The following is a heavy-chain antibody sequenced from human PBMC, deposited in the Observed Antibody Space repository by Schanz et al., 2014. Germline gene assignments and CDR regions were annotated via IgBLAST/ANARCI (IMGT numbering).Heavy chain of an antibody. Sequence: EVQLVESGGGLVKPGGSLTLSCAASGFSISDAWMHWVRQAPGKGLEWVGRIKSRSDGGTTDYAAPVKGRFIISRDDSRNTLYLQMSGLKTEDTAVYYCSTTPNFYASGTYSWFDPWGQGTRVTVSS. CDR3: STTPNFYASGTYSWFDP. D-gene: IGHD3-10*01. CDR2: IKSRSDGGTT. V-gene: IGHV3-15*01. J-gene: IGHJ5*02. CDR1: GFSISDAW.